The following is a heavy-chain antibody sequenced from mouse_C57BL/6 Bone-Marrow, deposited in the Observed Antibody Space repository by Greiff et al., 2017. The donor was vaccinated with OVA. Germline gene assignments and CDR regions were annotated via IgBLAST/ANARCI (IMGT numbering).Heavy chain of an antibody. CDR2: IDPENGDT. D-gene: IGHD4-1*01. CDR3: TSNWAGDFDY. J-gene: IGHJ2*01. V-gene: IGHV14-4*01. CDR1: GFNIKDDY. Sequence: VHVKQSGAELVRPGASVKLSCTASGFNIKDDYMHWVKQRPEQGLEWIGWIDPENGDTEYASKFQGKATITADTSSNTAYLQLSSLTSEDTAVYYCTSNWAGDFDYWGPGTTLTVSS.